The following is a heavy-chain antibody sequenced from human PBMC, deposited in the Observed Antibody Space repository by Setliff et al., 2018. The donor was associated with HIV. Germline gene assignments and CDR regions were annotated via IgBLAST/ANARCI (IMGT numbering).Heavy chain of an antibody. J-gene: IGHJ4*02. CDR3: ARYSGSYFDY. CDR1: GFTLRSYA. V-gene: IGHV3-23*01. D-gene: IGHD1-26*01. CDR2: ISGGGGST. Sequence: HPGGSLRLSCEASGFTLRSYAMSWVRQAPGKGLEWVSAISGGGGSTYYADSVKGRFTISRDNTRNTLYLQMNSLRAEDTAVYYCARYSGSYFDYWGQGSLVTVSS.